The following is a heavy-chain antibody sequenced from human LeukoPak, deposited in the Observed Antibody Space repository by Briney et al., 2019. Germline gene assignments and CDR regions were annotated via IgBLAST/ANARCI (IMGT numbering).Heavy chain of an antibody. V-gene: IGHV1-69*01. J-gene: IGHJ4*02. Sequence: GSSVTVSCKASGGTFSSYAISWVRQAPGQGLEWMGGIIPIFGTANYAQKFQGRVTITADESTSTAYMELSSLRSEDTAVYYCARSHYDYVWGSYRLPDYWGQGTLVTVSS. CDR1: GGTFSSYA. CDR3: ARSHYDYVWGSYRLPDY. CDR2: IIPIFGTA. D-gene: IGHD3-16*02.